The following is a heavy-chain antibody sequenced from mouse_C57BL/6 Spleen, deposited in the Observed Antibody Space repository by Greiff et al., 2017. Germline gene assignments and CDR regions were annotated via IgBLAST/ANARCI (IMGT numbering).Heavy chain of an antibody. V-gene: IGHV1-69*01. CDR2: IDPSDSYT. D-gene: IGHD2-1*01. Sequence: QVQLQQPGAELVMPGASVKLSCKASGYTFTSYWMHWVKQRPGQVLEWIGEIDPSDSYTNYNQKFKGKSTLTVDKSSSTAYLQLSSLTSEDSAVYFCARIYYGNYDWYFDVWGTGTTVTVSS. CDR3: ARIYYGNYDWYFDV. CDR1: GYTFTSYW. J-gene: IGHJ1*03.